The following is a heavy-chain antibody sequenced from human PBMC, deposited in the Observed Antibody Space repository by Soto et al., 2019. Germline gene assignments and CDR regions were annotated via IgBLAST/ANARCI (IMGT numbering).Heavy chain of an antibody. CDR3: AIQLTDTLDI. D-gene: IGHD3-9*01. J-gene: IGHJ3*02. CDR1: GYTFTAYG. CDR2: ISPYSSDT. V-gene: IGHV1-18*01. Sequence: QVQLVQSGAEVKKPGASVKVSCKASGYTFTAYGITWVRQAPGQGLEWMGWISPYSSDTSYAQKFQGRVTMTTDTSTRTAYMDLRSLTSDDTAVYYCAIQLTDTLDIWGQGTMVTVSS.